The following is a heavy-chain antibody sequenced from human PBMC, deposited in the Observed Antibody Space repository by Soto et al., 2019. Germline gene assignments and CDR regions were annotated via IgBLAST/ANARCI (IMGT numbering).Heavy chain of an antibody. Sequence: QVQLQQWGAGLLKPSETLSLTCAVYGGSFSGYYWSWIRQPPGKGLEWIGEINESGSTNYNPSLTSTVTITVETSKNQFSLKLTSVTAADTAVYYCARTYSSSWSPFDYWGQGTLVTVSS. V-gene: IGHV4-34*01. CDR3: ARTYSSSWSPFDY. D-gene: IGHD6-13*01. J-gene: IGHJ4*02. CDR1: GGSFSGYY. CDR2: INESGST.